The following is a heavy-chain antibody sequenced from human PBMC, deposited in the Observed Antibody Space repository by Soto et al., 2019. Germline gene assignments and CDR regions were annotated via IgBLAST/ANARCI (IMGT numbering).Heavy chain of an antibody. J-gene: IGHJ5*02. V-gene: IGHV3-20*04. CDR1: GFTFYDYG. Sequence: GGSLRLSCAASGFTFYDYGMSWVRQAPGKGLEWVSGINWNGGSTSYADSVKGRFTISRDNAQNSLYLQMDTLRAEDTALYYCARDISLLPQGWFDPWGQGTLVTVSS. D-gene: IGHD3-16*02. CDR3: ARDISLLPQGWFDP. CDR2: INWNGGST.